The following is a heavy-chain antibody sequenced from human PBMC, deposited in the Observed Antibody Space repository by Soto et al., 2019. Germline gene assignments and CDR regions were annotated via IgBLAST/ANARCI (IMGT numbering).Heavy chain of an antibody. CDR2: INPNSGGT. V-gene: IGHV1-2*04. J-gene: IGHJ4*02. CDR1: GYTFTGYY. CDR3: AREYYDILTGPYYFDY. D-gene: IGHD3-9*01. Sequence: ASVKVSCKASGYTFTGYYMHWVRQAPGQGLEWMGWINPNSGGTNYAQKFQGWVTMTRDTSISTAYMELSRLRSDDTAVYCCAREYYDILTGPYYFDYWGQGTLVTVSS.